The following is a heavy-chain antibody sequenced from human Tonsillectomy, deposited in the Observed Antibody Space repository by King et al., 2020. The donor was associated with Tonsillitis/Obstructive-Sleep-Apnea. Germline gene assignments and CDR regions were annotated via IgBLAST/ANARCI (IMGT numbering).Heavy chain of an antibody. V-gene: IGHV3-49*05. D-gene: IGHD6-19*01. CDR3: TRDREYSSGWYVLNNYYYYYYMDV. CDR2: IRSKAYGGTT. J-gene: IGHJ6*03. CDR1: GFTFGDYA. Sequence: VQLVESGGGLVKPGRSLRLSCTASGFTFGDYAMSWFRQAPGKGLEWVGFIRSKAYGGTTEYAASVKGRFTISRDDSKSIAYLQMNSLKTEDTAVDYCTRDREYSSGWYVLNNYYYYYYMDVWGKGTTVTVSS.